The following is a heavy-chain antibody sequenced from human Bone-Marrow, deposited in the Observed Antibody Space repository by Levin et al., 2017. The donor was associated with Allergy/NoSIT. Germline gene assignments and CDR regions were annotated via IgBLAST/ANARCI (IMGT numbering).Heavy chain of an antibody. D-gene: IGHD3-22*01. CDR3: ARDSYYDSKAPLTAFDI. CDR2: ISYDGSNK. J-gene: IGHJ3*02. V-gene: IGHV3-30*04. Sequence: PGGSLRLSCAASGFTFSSYAMHWVRQAPGKGLEWVAVISYDGSNKYYADSVKGRFTISRDNSKNTLYLQMNSLRAEDTAVYYCARDSYYDSKAPLTAFDIWGQGTMVTVSS. CDR1: GFTFSSYA.